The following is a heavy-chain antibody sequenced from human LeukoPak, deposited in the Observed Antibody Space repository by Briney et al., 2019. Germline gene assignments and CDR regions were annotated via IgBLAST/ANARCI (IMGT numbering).Heavy chain of an antibody. CDR3: ARGRVMVGATGTLFEY. J-gene: IGHJ4*02. V-gene: IGHV1-2*02. Sequence: ASVKVSCKTSGYTFTGYYMHWVRQAPGQGLEWMGWINPNSGGTSYAQKFQGRVTMTRDTSITTAYMELSRLRSDDTAVYHCARGRVMVGATGTLFEYWGQGALVSVSS. CDR1: GYTFTGYY. CDR2: INPNSGGT. D-gene: IGHD1-26*01.